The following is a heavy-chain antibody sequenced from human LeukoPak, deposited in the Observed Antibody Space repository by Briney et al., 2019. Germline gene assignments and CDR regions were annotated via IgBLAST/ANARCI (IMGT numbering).Heavy chain of an antibody. J-gene: IGHJ3*02. CDR3: GKHFLSGPGKRLFDI. Sequence: SETLSLTCTVSGGSIISSDYHWGWVRQPPGKGLEWIGTISYSGNTDYNPSLRSRVTISVDTSNNQFSLRLGSVTAADTAVYHCGKHFLSGPGKRLFDIWGQGTMVTVSS. CDR1: GGSIISSDYH. V-gene: IGHV4-39*01. CDR2: ISYSGNT. D-gene: IGHD3-3*01.